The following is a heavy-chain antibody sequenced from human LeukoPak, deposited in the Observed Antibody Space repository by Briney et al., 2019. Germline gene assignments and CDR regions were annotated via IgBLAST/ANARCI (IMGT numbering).Heavy chain of an antibody. J-gene: IGHJ6*03. CDR3: ARRKRIDMDV. CDR1: GFTFTGYY. CDR2: INPNSGGT. D-gene: IGHD2/OR15-2a*01. V-gene: IGHV1-2*02. Sequence: ASVKVSCKASGFTFTGYYIHWVRQAPGQGLEWMGWINPNSGGTNYAQKFQGRLTMTWDTSISTAYMELSGLRSDDTAVYYCARRKRIDMDVWGKGTTVTVSS.